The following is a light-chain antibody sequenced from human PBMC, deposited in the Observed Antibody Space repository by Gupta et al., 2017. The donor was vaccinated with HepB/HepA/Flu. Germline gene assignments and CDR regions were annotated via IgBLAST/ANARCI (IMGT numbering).Light chain of an antibody. Sequence: DIQMTQSPSSLSASVGDRVTITCRASQSISSYLNWYQQKPGKAPKLLIYAASSLQSGVPSRFSGSGSGTDFTLTISSLQPEDFATYYCQQSYSTPPSSSCSFGQGTKLEIK. V-gene: IGKV1-39*01. CDR3: QQSYSTPPSSSCS. CDR1: QSISSY. J-gene: IGKJ2*04. CDR2: AAS.